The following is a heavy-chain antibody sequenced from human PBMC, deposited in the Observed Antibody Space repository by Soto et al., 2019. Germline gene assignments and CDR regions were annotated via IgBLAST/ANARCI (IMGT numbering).Heavy chain of an antibody. J-gene: IGHJ4*02. Sequence: PGGSLRLSCAASGFTFSSYEMNWVRQAPGKGLEWVSYISSSGSTIYYADSVKGRFTISRDNAKNSLYLQMNSLRAEDTAVYYCERTYYDFWSGWDLDYWGQGTLVTVS. CDR3: ERTYYDFWSGWDLDY. CDR2: ISSSGSTI. V-gene: IGHV3-48*03. CDR1: GFTFSSYE. D-gene: IGHD3-3*01.